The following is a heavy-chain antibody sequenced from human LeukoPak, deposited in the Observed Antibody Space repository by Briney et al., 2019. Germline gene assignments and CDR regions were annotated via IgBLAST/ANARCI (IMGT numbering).Heavy chain of an antibody. CDR3: ARVLAVAGTGGFDY. CDR1: GYTFTDYY. J-gene: IGHJ4*02. D-gene: IGHD6-19*01. CDR2: INSNTGGR. Sequence: ASVKVSCKTSGYTFTDYYMHWVRQAPGQGLEWMGWINSNTGGRSYAQKFQGRVTMTRDTSITTAYMELISLTSDDTAVYYCARVLAVAGTGGFDYWGQGALVTVSS. V-gene: IGHV1-2*02.